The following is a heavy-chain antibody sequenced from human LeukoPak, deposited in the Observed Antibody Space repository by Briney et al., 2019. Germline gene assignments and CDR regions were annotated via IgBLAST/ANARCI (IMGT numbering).Heavy chain of an antibody. D-gene: IGHD6-13*01. CDR1: EFTFVRYA. CDR3: VRDPSYGSSWYYYMDV. V-gene: IGHV3-21*05. CDR2: ISSSSFKI. Sequence: GGSLRLSCAASEFTFVRYAMNWVRQAPGKGLEWVSYISSSSFKIGYADSAKGRFTISRDNSKNSLYLQMDSLRVEDTAVYYCVRDPSYGSSWYYYMDVWGKGTTVTVSS. J-gene: IGHJ6*03.